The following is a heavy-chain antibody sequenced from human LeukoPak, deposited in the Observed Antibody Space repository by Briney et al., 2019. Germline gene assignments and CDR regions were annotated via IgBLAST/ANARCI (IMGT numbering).Heavy chain of an antibody. D-gene: IGHD1-26*01. Sequence: SETLSLTCAVYGGSFSGYYWSWIRQPPGKGLEWIGEINHSGNTNYNPSLKSRVTMSVDTSKNQFSLKLSSVTAADTAVYYCARDLGSYYYYYYYGMDVWGQGTTVTVSS. CDR1: GGSFSGYY. J-gene: IGHJ6*02. CDR2: INHSGNT. CDR3: ARDLGSYYYYYYYGMDV. V-gene: IGHV4-34*01.